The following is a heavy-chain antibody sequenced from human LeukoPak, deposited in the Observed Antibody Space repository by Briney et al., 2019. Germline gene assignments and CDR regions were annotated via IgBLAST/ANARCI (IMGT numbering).Heavy chain of an antibody. D-gene: IGHD1/OR15-1a*01. J-gene: IGHJ4*02. Sequence: GGSLTLSCAASGFTFSSYEMNWVRQAPGKGLEWVSYISTISSTGSTIFYADSVTGRFTISRDNAKTSLYLQMDSLRAEDTAVYYCARALRTYYFDYWGQGALVTVSS. CDR3: ARALRTYYFDY. CDR1: GFTFSSYE. CDR2: ISTISSTGSTI. V-gene: IGHV3-48*03.